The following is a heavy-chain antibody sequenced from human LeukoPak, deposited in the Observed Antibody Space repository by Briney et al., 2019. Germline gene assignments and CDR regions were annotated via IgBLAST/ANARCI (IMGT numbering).Heavy chain of an antibody. CDR1: GFTVSSNY. D-gene: IGHD4-17*01. Sequence: GGSLRLSCAASGFTVSSNYMSWVRQAPGKGLEWVSVISGSGGSTYYADSVKGRFTISRDNSKNTLYLQMNSLRAEDTAVYYCAKALSGDYEHWFDPWGQGTLVTVSS. V-gene: IGHV3-23*01. CDR2: ISGSGGST. J-gene: IGHJ5*02. CDR3: AKALSGDYEHWFDP.